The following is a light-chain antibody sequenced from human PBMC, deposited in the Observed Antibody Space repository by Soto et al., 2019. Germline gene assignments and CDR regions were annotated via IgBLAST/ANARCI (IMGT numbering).Light chain of an antibody. CDR1: QSVSSSF. Sequence: ELVLTQSPGTLSLSPGERATLSCRASQSVSSSFLAWYQQKPGQAPRLLIYGASNRATGIPDRFSGSGSGTDFPLTIRRLEPEDFAVYYCQQYVTSPWAFGQGTKVAIE. CDR2: GAS. J-gene: IGKJ1*01. CDR3: QQYVTSPWA. V-gene: IGKV3-20*01.